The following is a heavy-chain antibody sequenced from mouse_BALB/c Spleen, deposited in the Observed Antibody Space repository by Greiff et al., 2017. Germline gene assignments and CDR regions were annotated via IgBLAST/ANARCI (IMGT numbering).Heavy chain of an antibody. CDR3: ARVLYGSAMDY. V-gene: IGHV5-6-5*01. J-gene: IGHJ4*01. Sequence: EVQGVESGGGLVKPGGSLKLSCAASGFTFSSFALSCVRQTPEKRLEWVASISSGGSTYYPDSVKGRFTISRDNARNILYLQMSSLRSEDTAMYYSARVLYGSAMDYWGQGTSVTVAA. CDR2: ISSGGST. D-gene: IGHD2-1*01. CDR1: GFTFSSFA.